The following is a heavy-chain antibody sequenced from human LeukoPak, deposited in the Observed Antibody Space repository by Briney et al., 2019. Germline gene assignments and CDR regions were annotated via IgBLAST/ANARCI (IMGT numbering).Heavy chain of an antibody. CDR2: ISAYNGNT. CDR3: ARERPYYYDSSGYYY. CDR1: GYTFTSYG. V-gene: IGHV1-18*01. Sequence: ASVKVSCKASGYTFTSYGISWVRQAPGQGLEWMGWISAYNGNTNYAQKLQGRVTMTTDTSTSTAYMELRSLRSDDTAVYYCARERPYYYDSSGYYYWGQGTLSPSPQ. D-gene: IGHD3-22*01. J-gene: IGHJ4*02.